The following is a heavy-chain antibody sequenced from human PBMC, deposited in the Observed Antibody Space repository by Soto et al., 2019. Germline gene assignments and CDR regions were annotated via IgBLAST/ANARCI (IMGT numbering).Heavy chain of an antibody. V-gene: IGHV1-69*06. CDR2: IIPIFGTA. CDR1: GGTFSSYA. CDR3: ATRLRFLSPGDYGMEY. Sequence: QVQLVQSGAEVKKPGSSVKVSCKASGGTFSSYAISWVRQAPGQGLEWMGGIIPIFGTANYAQKFQGRVTITEDKSPRTAYMELSSLRSEDTAVYYCATRLRFLSPGDYGMEYWGQGPTVTVSS. D-gene: IGHD3-3*01. J-gene: IGHJ6*02.